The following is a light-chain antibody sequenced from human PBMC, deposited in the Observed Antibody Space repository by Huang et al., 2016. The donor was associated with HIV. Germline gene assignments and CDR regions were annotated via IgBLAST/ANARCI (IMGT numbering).Light chain of an antibody. V-gene: IGKV3-11*01. CDR1: QSVGNY. CDR3: QQRSSGVT. Sequence: IVLTQSPATLSWYPGDSVTLSCRARQSVGNYLAWYQRHPGQSPRLLIYDTSYRATSTPVMFSGSVSGTDFALTISNLESDDSAVYYCQQRSSGVTFGGGTKVQVK. J-gene: IGKJ4*01. CDR2: DTS.